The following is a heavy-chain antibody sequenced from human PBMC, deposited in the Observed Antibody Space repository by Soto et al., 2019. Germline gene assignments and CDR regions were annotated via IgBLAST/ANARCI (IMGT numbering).Heavy chain of an antibody. Sequence: EVQLVESGGGLIQPGGSLRLSCTASGFSFSDYRMHWVRQAPGKGLVWVSGIKSADTTTDYADSVKGRYSISRDNAKNTVFLQMNSLRAEDTAVYHCAREAYTNHDFYVSYISLWGKGTTVTVSS. CDR1: GFSFSDYR. CDR3: AREAYTNHDFYVSYISL. CDR2: IKSADTTT. J-gene: IGHJ6*04. D-gene: IGHD3-10*02. V-gene: IGHV3-74*01.